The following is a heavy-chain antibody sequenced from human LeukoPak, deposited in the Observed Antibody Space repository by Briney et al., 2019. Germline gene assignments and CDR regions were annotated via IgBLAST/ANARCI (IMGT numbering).Heavy chain of an antibody. Sequence: ASVKVSCKASGYTFTGYYMHWVRQAPGQGLEWMGWINPSSGGTNYAQKFQGRVTMTRDTSISTAYMELSRLRSDDTAVYYCARDLTGYRSGGSCYSDWFDPWGQGTLVTVSS. CDR2: INPSSGGT. J-gene: IGHJ5*02. CDR1: GYTFTGYY. CDR3: ARDLTGYRSGGSCYSDWFDP. V-gene: IGHV1-2*02. D-gene: IGHD2-15*01.